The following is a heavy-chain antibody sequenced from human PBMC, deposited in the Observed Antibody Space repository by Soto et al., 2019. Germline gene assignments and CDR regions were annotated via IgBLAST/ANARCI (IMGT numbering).Heavy chain of an antibody. Sequence: GGSLRLSCAASGFTFSSYAMSWVRQAPGKGLEWVSAISGSGGSTYYADSVKGRFTISRDNSKNTLYLQMNSLRAEDTAVYYCAKDQQLRWATQLFDYWGQGTLVTVSS. D-gene: IGHD2-2*01. J-gene: IGHJ4*02. CDR2: ISGSGGST. CDR1: GFTFSSYA. V-gene: IGHV3-23*01. CDR3: AKDQQLRWATQLFDY.